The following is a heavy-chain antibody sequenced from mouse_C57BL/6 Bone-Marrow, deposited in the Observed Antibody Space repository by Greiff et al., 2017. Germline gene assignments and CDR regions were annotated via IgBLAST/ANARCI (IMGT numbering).Heavy chain of an antibody. J-gene: IGHJ4*01. CDR3: ARSYDSRGAMDY. V-gene: IGHV1-18*01. CDR2: INPNNGGT. Sequence: EVQLQQSGPELVKPGASVKIPCKASGYTFTDYTMDWVKQSHGTSLEWIGDINPNNGGTIYNQKFKGKATLTVDKSSSTAYMELRSLTSEDTAVYYCARSYDSRGAMDYWGQGTSVTVSS. CDR1: GYTFTDYT. D-gene: IGHD1-1*01.